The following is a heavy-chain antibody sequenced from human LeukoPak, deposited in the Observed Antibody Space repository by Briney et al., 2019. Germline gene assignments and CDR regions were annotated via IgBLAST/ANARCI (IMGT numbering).Heavy chain of an antibody. D-gene: IGHD2-15*01. J-gene: IGHJ4*02. Sequence: PGGSLRLSCAASGFSVYNNYMTWVRQAPGRGLEYVATIKSDGSQKCYVDAVKGRFTISRDNAQKSLYLQMNSLRAEDTAIYFCARGSKSLLWGQGTLVTVSS. V-gene: IGHV3-7*01. CDR1: GFSVYNNY. CDR3: ARGSKSLL. CDR2: IKSDGSQK.